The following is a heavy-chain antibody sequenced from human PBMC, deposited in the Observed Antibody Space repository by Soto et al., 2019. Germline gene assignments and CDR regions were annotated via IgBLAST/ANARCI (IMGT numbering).Heavy chain of an antibody. J-gene: IGHJ6*02. Sequence: GGSLRLSCAASGFTFSSYAMSWVRQAPGKGLEWVSAISGSGGSTYYADSVKGRFTISRDNSKNTLYLQMNSLRAEDTAVYYCAKFQGTAMVTRADRNYYYYGMDVWGQGTTVTVSS. CDR3: AKFQGTAMVTRADRNYYYYGMDV. D-gene: IGHD5-18*01. CDR2: ISGSGGST. CDR1: GFTFSSYA. V-gene: IGHV3-23*01.